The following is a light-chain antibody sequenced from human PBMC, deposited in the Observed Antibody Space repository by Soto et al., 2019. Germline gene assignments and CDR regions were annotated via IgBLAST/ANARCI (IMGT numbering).Light chain of an antibody. CDR2: SNN. CDR1: SSNIGSNT. Sequence: QSVLTQSPSASGTPGQRVTISCSGSSSNIGSNTVNWYQQLPGTAPKLLIYSNNQRPSGVPDRFSGSKSGTSASLAISGLQSEDEADYYCAAWDDSRKVFGGGTKLTVL. J-gene: IGLJ2*01. CDR3: AAWDDSRKV. V-gene: IGLV1-44*01.